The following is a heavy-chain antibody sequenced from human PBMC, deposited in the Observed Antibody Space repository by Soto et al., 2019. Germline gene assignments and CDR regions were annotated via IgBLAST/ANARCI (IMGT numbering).Heavy chain of an antibody. CDR2: INPSGGST. D-gene: IGHD3-22*01. V-gene: IGHV1-46*03. Sequence: ASVKVSCKASGYTFTNYYIHWVRQAPGQGLEWMGIINPSGGSTSYAQKFQGRVSMTRDTSTSTVYMELNSLRSEDSAVYYCARLYDSRAFFDYWGQGTLVTVSS. J-gene: IGHJ4*02. CDR1: GYTFTNYY. CDR3: ARLYDSRAFFDY.